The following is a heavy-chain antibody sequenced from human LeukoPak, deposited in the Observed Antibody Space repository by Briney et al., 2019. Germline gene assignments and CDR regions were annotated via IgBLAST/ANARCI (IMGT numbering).Heavy chain of an antibody. CDR3: AKDDYYDSTAFDT. J-gene: IGHJ3*02. D-gene: IGHD3-22*01. CDR1: GFTFSSYA. Sequence: GGSLRLSCAASGFTFSSYAMHWVRQAPGKGLEYVSAISSNGDSTFYANSVKGRFTISRDNSKNTLYLQMNSLRAEDTAVYYCAKDDYYDSTAFDTWGQGTMVTVSS. CDR2: ISSNGDST. V-gene: IGHV3-64*01.